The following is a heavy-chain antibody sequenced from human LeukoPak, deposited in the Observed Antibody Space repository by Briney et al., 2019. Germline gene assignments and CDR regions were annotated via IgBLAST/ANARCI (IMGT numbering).Heavy chain of an antibody. CDR3: AKCARSGGACYDAFDL. V-gene: IGHV3-23*01. Sequence: GGSLRLSCAASGFTFSNYALTWVRQASGTGLEWVSIITGIVTKDCADTGNGRLTISRDDSKRTLYLQMNSLRPGDTAVYYCAKCARSGGACYDAFDLWGQGTMVTVSS. CDR2: ITGIVTK. D-gene: IGHD2-15*01. CDR1: GFTFSNYA. J-gene: IGHJ3*01.